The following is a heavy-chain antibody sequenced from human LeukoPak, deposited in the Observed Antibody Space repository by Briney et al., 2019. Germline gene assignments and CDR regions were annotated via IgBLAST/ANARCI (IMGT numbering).Heavy chain of an antibody. J-gene: IGHJ4*02. D-gene: IGHD5-24*01. V-gene: IGHV3-30*18. CDR3: AKQMAVDYFDY. CDR2: ISYEGKNE. Sequence: GRSLRLSCAASGFTFSNFGMHGVRQAPGKGLEWVAVISYEGKNEYYTDSVKGRFTISRDNAKNTLYLQMNSLRAEDTAVYYCAKQMAVDYFDYWGQGTLVTVSS. CDR1: GFTFSNFG.